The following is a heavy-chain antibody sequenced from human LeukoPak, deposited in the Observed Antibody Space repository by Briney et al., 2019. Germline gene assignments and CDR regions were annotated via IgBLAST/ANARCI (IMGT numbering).Heavy chain of an antibody. V-gene: IGHV4-30-4*01. J-gene: IGHJ3*02. CDR1: GGSISSGDYY. CDR2: IYNSGST. CDR3: ARHRYATGYSYGDDAFDI. Sequence: SETLSLTCTVSGGSISSGDYYWSWIRQPPGKGLEWIGYIYNSGSTYYNPSLKSRVSISVDTSKNQFSLKLSSVTAADTAVYYCARHRYATGYSYGDDAFDIWGQGTMVTVSS. D-gene: IGHD5-18*01.